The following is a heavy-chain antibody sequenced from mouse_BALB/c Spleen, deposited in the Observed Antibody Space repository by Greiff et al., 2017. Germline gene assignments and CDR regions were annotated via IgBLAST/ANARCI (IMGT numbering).Heavy chain of an antibody. CDR1: GFTFSSFG. D-gene: IGHD2-10*02. V-gene: IGHV5-17*02. J-gene: IGHJ4*01. CDR2: ISSGSSTI. Sequence: EVKLMESGGGLVQPGGSRKLSCAASGFTFSSFGMHWVRQAPEKGLEWVAYISSGSSTIYYADTVKGRFTISRDNPKNTLFLQMTSLRSEDTAMYYCASPVSGYAMDYWGQGTSVTVSS. CDR3: ASPVSGYAMDY.